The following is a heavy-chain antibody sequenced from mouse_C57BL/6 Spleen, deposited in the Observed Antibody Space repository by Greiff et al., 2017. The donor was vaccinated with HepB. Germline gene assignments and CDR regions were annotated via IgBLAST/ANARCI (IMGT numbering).Heavy chain of an antibody. V-gene: IGHV1-53*01. CDR3: ARGSSYLYWYFDV. J-gene: IGHJ1*03. D-gene: IGHD1-1*01. Sequence: QVQLQQPGPELVKPGASVKLSCKASGYTFTSYWMHWVKQRPGQGLEWIGNINPSNGGTNYNEKFKSKATLTVDKSSSTAYMQLSSLTSEDSAVYYCARGSSYLYWYFDVWGTGTTVTVSS. CDR1: GYTFTSYW. CDR2: INPSNGGT.